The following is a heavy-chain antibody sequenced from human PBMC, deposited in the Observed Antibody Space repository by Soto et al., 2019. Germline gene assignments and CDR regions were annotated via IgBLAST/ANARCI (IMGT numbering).Heavy chain of an antibody. CDR2: ISGSGDST. Sequence: EVQVLESGGGLVQPGGSLRLSCAASGFTFSTYAMTWVRQAPGKGLEWVSGISGSGDSTYYADSVKGRFTISRDNSKNTLFVQMNSLRAEDTAVYYCATRRDASYYYYGMDVWGQGTTVTVSS. D-gene: IGHD2-2*01. V-gene: IGHV3-23*01. CDR3: ATRRDASYYYYGMDV. J-gene: IGHJ6*02. CDR1: GFTFSTYA.